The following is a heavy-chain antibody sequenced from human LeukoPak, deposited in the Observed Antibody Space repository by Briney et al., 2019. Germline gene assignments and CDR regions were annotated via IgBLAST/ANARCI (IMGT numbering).Heavy chain of an antibody. CDR3: AREGEATKFCSSTGCIPDF. CDR2: ISYDGSNK. V-gene: IGHV3-30-3*01. CDR1: GFTFSSCA. D-gene: IGHD2-2*01. J-gene: IGHJ4*02. Sequence: GGSLKLSCAASGFTFSSCAFHWVRQAPGKGLEWVAVISYDGSNKYYADSVKGRFTISRDNSKNTLYLQMNSLRAEDTAVYYCAREGEATKFCSSTGCIPDFWGQGTLVTVSS.